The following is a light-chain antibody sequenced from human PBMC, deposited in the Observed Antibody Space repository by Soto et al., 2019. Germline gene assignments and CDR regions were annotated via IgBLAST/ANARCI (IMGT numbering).Light chain of an antibody. V-gene: IGKV3-20*01. CDR2: GAS. J-gene: IGKJ1*01. Sequence: IVLTQSPGTLSLSPGERATLSCRASQSVSSSYLAWYQQKPGQAPRLLIYGASSRATGIPDRFSGSGSGTDFTLTISRLEPEDFAVYYCQQYGSSPTTFGQGTMVDIK. CDR1: QSVSSSY. CDR3: QQYGSSPTT.